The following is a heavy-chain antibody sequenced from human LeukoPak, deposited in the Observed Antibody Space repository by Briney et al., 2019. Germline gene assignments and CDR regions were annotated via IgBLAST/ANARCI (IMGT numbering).Heavy chain of an antibody. CDR2: IWYDGTNK. J-gene: IGHJ3*02. CDR1: GFSFSSYG. V-gene: IGHV3-33*03. Sequence: GRSLRLSCAASGFSFSSYGMHWVRQAPGKGLEWVAVIWYDGTNKYYADSVKGRFTISRDNAKNSLYLQMNSLRAEDTAVYYCARTDEWRDYYDSDDAFDIWGQGTMVTVSS. D-gene: IGHD3-22*01. CDR3: ARTDEWRDYYDSDDAFDI.